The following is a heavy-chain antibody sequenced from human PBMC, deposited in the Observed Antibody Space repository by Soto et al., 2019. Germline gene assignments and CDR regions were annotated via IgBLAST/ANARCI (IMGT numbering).Heavy chain of an antibody. J-gene: IGHJ4*02. D-gene: IGHD2-21*02. Sequence: QVQLVESGGGVVQPGRSLRLSCAASGFTFSSYAMHWVRQAPGKGLEWVAVISNDGSNKYYADSVKGRFTISRDNSKNTLYLQMNSLRAEDTAVYYCAREGTLLAYCCGDCYSDYWGQGTLVTVSS. V-gene: IGHV3-30-3*01. CDR1: GFTFSSYA. CDR2: ISNDGSNK. CDR3: AREGTLLAYCCGDCYSDY.